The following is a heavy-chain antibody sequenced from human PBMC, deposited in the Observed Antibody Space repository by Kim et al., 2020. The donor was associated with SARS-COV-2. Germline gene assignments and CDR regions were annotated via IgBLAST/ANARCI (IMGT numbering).Heavy chain of an antibody. CDR1: GYTFTSYA. D-gene: IGHD3-10*01. J-gene: IGHJ3*02. V-gene: IGHV1-3*01. Sequence: ASVKVSCKASGYTFTSYAMHWVRQAPGQRLEWMGWINAGNGNTKYSQKFQGGVTITRDTSASTAYMELSSLRSEDTAVYYCARGELLWFGELGDAFDIWGQGTMVTVSS. CDR3: ARGELLWFGELGDAFDI. CDR2: INAGNGNT.